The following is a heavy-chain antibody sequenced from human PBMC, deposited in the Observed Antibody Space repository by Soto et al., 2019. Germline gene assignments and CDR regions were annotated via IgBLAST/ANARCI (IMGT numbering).Heavy chain of an antibody. Sequence: GGSLRLSCAASGFTVSSKYMSWVRQAPGRGLEWVSLIQSGGPTYYADSVKGRFTISRDTSENTLHLQMDSLRAEDTAVYYCARDDVLCDGGRCYGVPLDVWGKGTKVTVSS. D-gene: IGHD2-15*01. CDR2: IQSGGPT. CDR1: GFTVSSKY. J-gene: IGHJ6*04. CDR3: ARDDVLCDGGRCYGVPLDV. V-gene: IGHV3-66*01.